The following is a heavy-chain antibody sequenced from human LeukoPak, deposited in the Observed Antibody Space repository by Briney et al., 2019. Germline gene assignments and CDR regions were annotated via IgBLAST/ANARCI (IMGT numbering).Heavy chain of an antibody. D-gene: IGHD2-21*01. CDR1: GFTFSNYW. CDR2: INQDGSEK. Sequence: GGSLRLSCAASGFTFSNYWMSWVRQAPGKGLEWLANINQDGSEKYFVDSVKGRFTISRDNAQNSVFLQMDSLRVDDTAVYYCARWVSQYYFDYWGQGTHVTVSS. V-gene: IGHV3-7*01. CDR3: ARWVSQYYFDY. J-gene: IGHJ4*02.